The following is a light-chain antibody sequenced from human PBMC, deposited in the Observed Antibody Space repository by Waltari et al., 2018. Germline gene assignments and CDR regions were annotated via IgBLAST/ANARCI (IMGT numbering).Light chain of an antibody. V-gene: IGKV1D-12*01. J-gene: IGKJ4*01. CDR3: QQADSLPLT. CDR1: QRITPW. CDR2: ASS. Sequence: DIQMTQSPSSVSSFVGDTVTITCRASQRITPWLAWYQQKPGRAPKLLIYASSSLQSGVPSRFSGSRSVADFTLTISSLQPEDFATYYCQQADSLPLTFGGGTKVEIK.